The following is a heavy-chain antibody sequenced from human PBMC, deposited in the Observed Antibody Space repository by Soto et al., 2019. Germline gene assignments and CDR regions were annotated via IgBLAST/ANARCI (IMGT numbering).Heavy chain of an antibody. J-gene: IGHJ6*02. Sequence: QVQLVESGGGVVQPGRSLRLSCVASGFAFSSFGMHWVRQAPGKGLEWLAVISFDGRDQYYADSVKGRFTISRDSSNNTVSLQMSSLRPEDTAVYYCAKDLTSYCTNGFYHPTDGGQYYYGMDVWGQGTTVTVSS. CDR1: GFAFSSFG. CDR2: ISFDGRDQ. D-gene: IGHD2-8*01. V-gene: IGHV3-30*18. CDR3: AKDLTSYCTNGFYHPTDGGQYYYGMDV.